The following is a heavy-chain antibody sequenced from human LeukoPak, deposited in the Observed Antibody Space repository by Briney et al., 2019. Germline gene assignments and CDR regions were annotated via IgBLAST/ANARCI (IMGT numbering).Heavy chain of an antibody. D-gene: IGHD4-17*01. CDR1: GGAISSYY. Sequence: SETLSLTCTVSGGAISSYYWSWIRQPPGKGLDWIGYINDSGNTKYNPSLKSRVTISVDASKNQFSLKLSSVTAADTAVYYCARVVDYGDYGSPGYYYYMDVWGKGTTVPVSS. J-gene: IGHJ6*03. CDR2: INDSGNT. V-gene: IGHV4-59*01. CDR3: ARVVDYGDYGSPGYYYYMDV.